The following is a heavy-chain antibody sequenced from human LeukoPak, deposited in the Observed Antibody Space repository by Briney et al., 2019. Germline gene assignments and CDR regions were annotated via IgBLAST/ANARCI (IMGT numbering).Heavy chain of an antibody. D-gene: IGHD3-10*01. CDR2: IIPIFGTA. CDR3: AARFGELSGNDY. V-gene: IGHV1-69*13. Sequence: SVKVSCKASGGTFSSYAISWVRQAPGQGLEWMGGIIPIFGTANYAQKFQGRVTITADESTSTAYMELSSLRSEDTAVYYCAARFGELSGNDYWGQGTLVTVSS. CDR1: GGTFSSYA. J-gene: IGHJ4*02.